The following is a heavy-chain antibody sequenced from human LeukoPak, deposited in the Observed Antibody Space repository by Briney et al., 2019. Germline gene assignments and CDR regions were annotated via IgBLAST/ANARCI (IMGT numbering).Heavy chain of an antibody. Sequence: PGGSLRLSCAASGFSFNSHSMTWVRQAPGKGLECVSSISSSAYIYYTDSVKGRFTISRDNAKNSVYLQMNSLSAEDTAVYYCVRVAYDVLTGYENYYDYWGQGTLVTVSS. V-gene: IGHV3-21*01. CDR3: VRVAYDVLTGYENYYDY. D-gene: IGHD3-9*01. CDR2: ISSSAYI. CDR1: GFSFNSHS. J-gene: IGHJ4*02.